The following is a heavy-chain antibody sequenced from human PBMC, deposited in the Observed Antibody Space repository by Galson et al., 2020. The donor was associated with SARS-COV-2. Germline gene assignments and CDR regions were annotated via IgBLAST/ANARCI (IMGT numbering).Heavy chain of an antibody. CDR3: TRERGYSYGYSDY. J-gene: IGHJ4*02. D-gene: IGHD5-18*01. CDR2: SSGTSTNI. V-gene: IGHV3-21*06. CDR1: GFTFSSYS. Sequence: NSGGTLRLSCAASGFTFSSYSMNWGRKAPGKGLEWVSSSSGTSTNIHYADSVKGRFTISRDNAKNSLYLQMNSLGTEDTAVYYCTRERGYSYGYSDYWGPGTLVTVSS.